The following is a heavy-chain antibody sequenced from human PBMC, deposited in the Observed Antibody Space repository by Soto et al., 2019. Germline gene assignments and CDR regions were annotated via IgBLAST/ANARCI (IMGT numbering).Heavy chain of an antibody. Sequence: QVQLVESGGDLVKPGGSLRLSCAASGFTFTDYYMSWLRQAPGQGLQWLSYISGSTDYLNYADSVKGRFTISRDNAKNLLYLQMTSLRADDTAVYYCARDLGLSSSNYFDFWGQGTLVNVSS. CDR1: GFTFTDYY. D-gene: IGHD3-10*01. V-gene: IGHV3-11*05. J-gene: IGHJ4*02. CDR2: ISGSTDYL. CDR3: ARDLGLSSSNYFDF.